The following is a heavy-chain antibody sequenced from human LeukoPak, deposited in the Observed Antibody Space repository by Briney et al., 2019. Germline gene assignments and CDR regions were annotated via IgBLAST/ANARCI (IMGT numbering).Heavy chain of an antibody. CDR3: ARLEWSGDYEGAFGALDI. D-gene: IGHD3-3*01. CDR2: IYYSGDT. CDR1: GGSISGYY. J-gene: IGHJ3*02. V-gene: IGHV4-59*01. Sequence: PSETLSLTCIVSGGSISGYYWTLIRQPPGKGLEWIAYIYYSGDTKYNPSLERRLIISLDKTKSKFSLKLSSVTAADTAVYYCARLEWSGDYEGAFGALDIWGQGTMVTVSS.